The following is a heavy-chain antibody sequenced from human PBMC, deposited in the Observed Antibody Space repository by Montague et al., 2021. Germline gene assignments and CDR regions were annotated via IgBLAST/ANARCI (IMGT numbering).Heavy chain of an antibody. CDR1: GGSISSSSYY. CDR2: TYYSGNT. V-gene: IGHV4-39*01. J-gene: IGHJ2*01. Sequence: SETLSLTCTVSGGSISSSSYYWGWIRQPPGKGLERIGSTYYSGNTYYNPSLKSRVTISVDPSKNQFSLRLSSVTAADTAVYYCARPNIVTIHWYFDLWGRGTLVLVSS. D-gene: IGHD5-12*01. CDR3: ARPNIVTIHWYFDL.